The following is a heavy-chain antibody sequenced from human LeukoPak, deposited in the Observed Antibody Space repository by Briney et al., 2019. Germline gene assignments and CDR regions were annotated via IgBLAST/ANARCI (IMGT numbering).Heavy chain of an antibody. J-gene: IGHJ4*02. CDR1: GFTFSSYG. Sequence: PGRSLRLSCAASGFTFSSYGMHWVRQAPGKGLEWVAVISYDGSNKYYADSVKGRFTISRDNSKNTLYLQMNSLRAEDTAVYYCARDPTIFGVVINHPDYWGQGTLVTVSS. CDR2: ISYDGSNK. D-gene: IGHD3-3*01. CDR3: ARDPTIFGVVINHPDY. V-gene: IGHV3-30*03.